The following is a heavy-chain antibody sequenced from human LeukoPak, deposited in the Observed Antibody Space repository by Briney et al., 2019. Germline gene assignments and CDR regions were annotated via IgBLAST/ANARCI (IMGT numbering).Heavy chain of an antibody. CDR2: FDPEDGEI. CDR1: GYTLTELS. CDR3: ATEGATTGTTDYYYGMDV. D-gene: IGHD1-1*01. J-gene: IGHJ6*02. Sequence: ASVKVSCKVSGYTLTELSMHWVRQAPGKGLEWMGGFDPEDGEIIYAQKFQGRVTMTEDTSTDTAYMELSSLRSEDTAVYYCATEGATTGTTDYYYGMDVWGQGTTVTVSS. V-gene: IGHV1-24*01.